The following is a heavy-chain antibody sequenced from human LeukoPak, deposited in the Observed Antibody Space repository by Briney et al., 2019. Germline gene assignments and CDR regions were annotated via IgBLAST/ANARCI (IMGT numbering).Heavy chain of an antibody. CDR3: ARSVGYSRSDY. V-gene: IGHV1-8*03. J-gene: IGHJ4*02. Sequence: ASVKVSCKASGYTFTSYDINWVRQATGQGLEWMGWMNPNSGNTGYAQKFQGRVTITRNTSISTAYMELSSLRSEDTAVYYCARSVGYSRSDYWGQGTLVAVSS. D-gene: IGHD6-13*01. CDR1: GYTFTSYD. CDR2: MNPNSGNT.